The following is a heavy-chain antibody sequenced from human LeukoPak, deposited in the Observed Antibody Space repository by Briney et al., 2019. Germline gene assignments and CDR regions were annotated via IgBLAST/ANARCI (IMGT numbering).Heavy chain of an antibody. CDR3: ARGTRDSPGIDY. CDR1: GFTFSSYA. D-gene: IGHD1-14*01. Sequence: GGSLRLSCAASGFTFSSYAMHWVRQTPGKGLEYVSGIATTADSASYADAVKGRFTISRDNSKNMLYLQMGSLRHEDMAVYFCARGTRDSPGIDYWGQGTLVTASS. CDR2: IATTADSA. V-gene: IGHV3-64*02. J-gene: IGHJ4*02.